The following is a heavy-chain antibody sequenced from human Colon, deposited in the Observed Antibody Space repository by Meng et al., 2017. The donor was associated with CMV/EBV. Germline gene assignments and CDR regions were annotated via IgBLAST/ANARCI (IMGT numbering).Heavy chain of an antibody. CDR1: GFTFSDYY. CDR2: ISSSGSTI. J-gene: IGHJ4*02. D-gene: IGHD3-3*01. V-gene: IGHV3-11*04. CDR3: ARALSFGVVIHSYYFAY. Sequence: GGSLRLSCAASGFTFSDYYMSWIRQAPGKGLEWVSYISSSGSTIYYADSVKGRFTISRDNAKNSLYLQMNSLRAEDTAVYYCARALSFGVVIHSYYFAYWGQGTLVTVSS.